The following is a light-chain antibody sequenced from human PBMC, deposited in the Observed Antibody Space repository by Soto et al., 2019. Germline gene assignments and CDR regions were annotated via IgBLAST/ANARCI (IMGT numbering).Light chain of an antibody. J-gene: IGKJ4*02. Sequence: DIQMTQSPSTLYASVGDRIIITCRASESISSWLAWYQQKPRKAPKLLIYKASTLESGVPSRVSASGSGTAFTPTISSLQPDDSSTYFCHQYSASHTFGGGTKVEIK. CDR1: ESISSW. V-gene: IGKV1-5*03. CDR2: KAS. CDR3: HQYSASHT.